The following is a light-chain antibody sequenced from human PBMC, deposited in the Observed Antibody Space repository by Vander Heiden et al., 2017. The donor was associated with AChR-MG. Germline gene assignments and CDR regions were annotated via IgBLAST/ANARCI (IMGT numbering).Light chain of an antibody. Sequence: DIQLTQSPSSLSASVGDRVTITCRASQGISSYLAWYQQKPGKAPKLLIYAASTLQSGVPSRFSGSGSGTEFALTISSLQPEDFATYYCQQLYSYPPVTFGGGTKVEIK. J-gene: IGKJ4*01. V-gene: IGKV1-9*01. CDR1: QGISSY. CDR3: QQLYSYPPVT. CDR2: AAS.